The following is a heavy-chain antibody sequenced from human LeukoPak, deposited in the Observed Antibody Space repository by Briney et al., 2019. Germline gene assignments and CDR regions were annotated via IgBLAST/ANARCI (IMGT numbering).Heavy chain of an antibody. V-gene: IGHV1-69*13. J-gene: IGHJ4*02. CDR2: IIPVYGTP. D-gene: IGHD3-22*01. CDR1: GGTFSGYA. CDR3: ASDGRIFEYNYDSSDYFTFFDY. Sequence: GASVKVSCKASGGTFSGYAISWVRQAPGQGLEWMGGIIPVYGTPTYAQNFQGRVTITADESTTTAYMELSSLRSEDTAVYYCASDGRIFEYNYDSSDYFTFFDYWGQGTLVTVSS.